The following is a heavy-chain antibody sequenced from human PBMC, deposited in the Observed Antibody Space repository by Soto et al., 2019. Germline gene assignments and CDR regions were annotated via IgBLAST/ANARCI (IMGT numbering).Heavy chain of an antibody. J-gene: IGHJ4*02. V-gene: IGHV3-48*02. D-gene: IGHD6-19*01. CDR2: SSPRGDTI. CDR3: AKGPHTNVGWPDYFES. Sequence: GGSLRLSCVASGFSLANYPMNWVRQTPGKGLEWISYSSPRGDTIYYADSVEGRFTISRDNARNSLSLHMSSLRDEDSALYYCAKGPHTNVGWPDYFESWGQGVPVTVSS. CDR1: GFSLANYP.